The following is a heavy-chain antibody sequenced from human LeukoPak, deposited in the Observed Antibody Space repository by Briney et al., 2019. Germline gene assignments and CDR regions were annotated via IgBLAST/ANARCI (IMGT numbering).Heavy chain of an antibody. CDR2: IIPIFGTA. Sequence: SVKVSCKASGGTFSSYAISWVRQAPGQGLEWMGGIIPIFGTAKYAQKFQGRVTITADESTSTAYMELSSLRSEDTAVYYCARGRGYFDWSEGEFDYWGQGTLVTVSS. CDR3: ARGRGYFDWSEGEFDY. CDR1: GGTFSSYA. J-gene: IGHJ4*02. D-gene: IGHD3-9*01. V-gene: IGHV1-69*13.